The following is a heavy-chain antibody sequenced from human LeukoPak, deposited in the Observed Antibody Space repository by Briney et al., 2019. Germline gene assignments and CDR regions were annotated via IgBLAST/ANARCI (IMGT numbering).Heavy chain of an antibody. D-gene: IGHD6-13*01. CDR2: ISSSGSYI. Sequence: GGSLRLSCAASGFTFSSYSMNWVRQAPGKGLEWVSSISSSGSYIYYADSVKGRFTISRDNAKNSLYLQMNSLRAEDTAVYYCARARVSSSWYYFDYWGQGTLVTVSS. CDR3: ARARVSSSWYYFDY. CDR1: GFTFSSYS. J-gene: IGHJ4*02. V-gene: IGHV3-21*01.